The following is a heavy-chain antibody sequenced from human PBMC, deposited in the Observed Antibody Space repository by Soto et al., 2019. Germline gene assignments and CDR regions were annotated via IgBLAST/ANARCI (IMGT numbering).Heavy chain of an antibody. D-gene: IGHD3-22*01. CDR2: INPNSGGT. CDR3: ARDLGTYYDSSGYWTTCYI. CDR1: GYTFTGYY. V-gene: IGHV1-2*04. J-gene: IGHJ3*02. Sequence: ASVKVSCKASGYTFTGYYMHWVRQAPGQGLEWMGWINPNSGGTNYAQKFQGWVTMTRDTSISTAYMELSRLRSDDTAVYYCARDLGTYYDSSGYWTTCYIWGQGTMVTVSS.